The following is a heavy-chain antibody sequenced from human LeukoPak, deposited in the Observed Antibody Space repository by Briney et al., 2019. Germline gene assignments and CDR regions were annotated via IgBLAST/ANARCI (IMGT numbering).Heavy chain of an antibody. CDR2: INHSGST. CDR1: GGSISSSSYY. CDR3: AKGGPLSSGYYFDY. D-gene: IGHD3-22*01. J-gene: IGHJ4*02. Sequence: SETLSLTCTVSGGSISSSSYYWGWIRQPPGKGLEWIGEINHSGSTNYNPSLKSRVTISVDTSKNQFSLKLSSVTAADTAVYYCAKGGPLSSGYYFDYWGQGTLVTVSS. V-gene: IGHV4-39*07.